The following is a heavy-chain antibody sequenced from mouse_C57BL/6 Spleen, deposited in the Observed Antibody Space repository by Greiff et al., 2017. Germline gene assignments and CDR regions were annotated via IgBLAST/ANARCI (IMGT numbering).Heavy chain of an antibody. D-gene: IGHD1-1*01. CDR3: SGVYYYGSFHYFDY. Sequence: EVQLQQSVAELVRPGASVKLSCTASGFNIKNTYMHWVKQRPEQGLEWIGRIDPANGNTKYALKFQGKATITADTSSNTAYLQLSSLTSEDTAIYYCSGVYYYGSFHYFDYWGQGTTLTVSS. V-gene: IGHV14-3*01. CDR2: IDPANGNT. CDR1: GFNIKNTY. J-gene: IGHJ2*01.